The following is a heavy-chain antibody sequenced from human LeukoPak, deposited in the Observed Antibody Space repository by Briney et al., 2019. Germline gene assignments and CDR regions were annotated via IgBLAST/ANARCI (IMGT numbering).Heavy chain of an antibody. CDR1: GGTFSSYA. V-gene: IGHV1-69*13. J-gene: IGHJ4*02. Sequence: SVKVSCNASGGTFSSYAISWVRQAPGQGLEWMGGIIPIFGTANYAQKFQSRVTITADESTSIAYMELSSLRPEDTAVYYCAREGLGPFDYWGQGTLVTVSS. CDR2: IIPIFGTA. D-gene: IGHD3/OR15-3a*01. CDR3: AREGLGPFDY.